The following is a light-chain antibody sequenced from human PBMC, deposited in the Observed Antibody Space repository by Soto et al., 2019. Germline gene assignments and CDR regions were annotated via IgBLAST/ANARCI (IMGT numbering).Light chain of an antibody. CDR2: GAS. CDR1: QSVSSSY. V-gene: IGKV3-20*01. J-gene: IGKJ2*01. Sequence: EIVLTQSPGTLSLSPGERATLSCRASQSVSSSYLAWYQHKPGQAPRLLIYGASSRATGIPDRFSGSGSGTDFTLTISRLEPEDFAVYYCQQYDRWPHTFGQGTKLQIK. CDR3: QQYDRWPHT.